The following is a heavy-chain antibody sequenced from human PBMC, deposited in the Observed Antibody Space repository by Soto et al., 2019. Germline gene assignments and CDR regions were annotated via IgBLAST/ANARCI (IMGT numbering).Heavy chain of an antibody. V-gene: IGHV4-39*01. D-gene: IGHD3-10*01. J-gene: IGHJ4*02. CDR3: TREFEASVDY. CDR2: IYYSGST. CDR1: GGAISSSAYY. Sequence: QLQLQESGPGLVKPSETLSLTCTVSGGAISSSAYYWAWVRQPPGKGLEWIGSIYYSGSTYSNPSLRSRVPISVDTSKNQFSLKLSSVTAADTAVYYCTREFEASVDYWGQGTLVTVSS.